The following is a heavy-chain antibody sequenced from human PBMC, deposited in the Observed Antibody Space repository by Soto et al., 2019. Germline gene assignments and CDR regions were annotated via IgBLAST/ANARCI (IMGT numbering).Heavy chain of an antibody. CDR2: ISPYTGNT. V-gene: IGHV1-18*04. CDR3: VMVDNYVTPTPQDV. Sequence: QVQLVQSGDEVKKPGASVKVSCKASGYIFVNYGIAWVRQAPAQGLEWMGRISPYTGNTHSPSKVQGRLTSTTDTSTSIAYMELGSLTSDDTAVYYCVMVDNYVTPTPQDVWGQGTTVTVSS. J-gene: IGHJ6*02. D-gene: IGHD3-16*01. CDR1: GYIFVNYG.